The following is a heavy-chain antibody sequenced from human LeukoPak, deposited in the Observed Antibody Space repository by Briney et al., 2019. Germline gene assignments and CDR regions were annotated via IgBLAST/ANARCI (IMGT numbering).Heavy chain of an antibody. V-gene: IGHV3-23*01. Sequence: GGSLRLSCAASGFTSSSYAMSWVRQAPGKGLEWVSAISGSGGSTYYADSVKGRFTISRDNSKNTLYLQMNSLRAEDTAVYYCARDALITMVRGVIITAPYGMDVWGQGTTVTVSS. CDR1: GFTSSSYA. J-gene: IGHJ6*02. CDR3: ARDALITMVRGVIITAPYGMDV. D-gene: IGHD3-10*01. CDR2: ISGSGGST.